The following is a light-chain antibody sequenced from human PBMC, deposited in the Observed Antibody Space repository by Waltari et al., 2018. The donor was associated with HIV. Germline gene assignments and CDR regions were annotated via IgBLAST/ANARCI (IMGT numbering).Light chain of an antibody. J-gene: IGLJ2*01. CDR1: SSDVGTSSL. CDR3: SSYTSFSTVL. CDR2: EGN. Sequence: QSALTQPASVSGSPGQSITISCTGSSSDVGTSSLVSWYQHHPGKAPKLMIYEGNKRPSGVSNRFSGSKSGNTASLTISGLQAEDEADYYCSSYTSFSTVLFGGGTKLTVL. V-gene: IGLV2-23*03.